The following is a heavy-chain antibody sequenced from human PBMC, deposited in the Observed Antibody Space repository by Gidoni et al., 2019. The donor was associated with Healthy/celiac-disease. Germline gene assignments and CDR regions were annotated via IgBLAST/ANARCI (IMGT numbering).Heavy chain of an antibody. D-gene: IGHD4-17*01. CDR1: GFTFSSYG. V-gene: IGHV3-33*01. CDR2: IWYDGSNK. J-gene: IGHJ5*02. Sequence: QVQLVESGGGVVQPGRSLRLSCAASGFTFSSYGMHWVRQAPGKGWEWVAVIWYDGSNKYYADSVKGRFTISRDNSKNTLYLQMNSLRAEDTAVYYCARDNRDYGDNNWFDPWGQGTLVTVSS. CDR3: ARDNRDYGDNNWFDP.